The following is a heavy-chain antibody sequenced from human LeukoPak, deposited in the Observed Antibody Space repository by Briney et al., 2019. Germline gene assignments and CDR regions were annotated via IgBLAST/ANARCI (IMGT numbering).Heavy chain of an antibody. J-gene: IGHJ4*02. V-gene: IGHV3-30*02. Sequence: GGSLRLSCAASGFTFSSYGMHWVRQAPGKGLEWVAFIRYDGSNKYYADSVKGRFTIFRDNSKNTLYLQMNSLGADDTAVYYCARPGMATTSFDYWGQGTLVTVSS. CDR2: IRYDGSNK. CDR3: ARPGMATTSFDY. CDR1: GFTFSSYG. D-gene: IGHD5-24*01.